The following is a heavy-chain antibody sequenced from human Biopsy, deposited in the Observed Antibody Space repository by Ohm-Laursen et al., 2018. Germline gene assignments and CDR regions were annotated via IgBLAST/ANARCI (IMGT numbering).Heavy chain of an antibody. CDR1: GFTVSSNY. J-gene: IGHJ3*02. CDR3: ARSGWPENDAFDI. Sequence: GSLRLSCTASGFTVSSNYMSWVRQAPGKGLEWVSVIYSGGSTYYADSVKGQFTISRDNSKNTLYLQMNSLRAEDTAVYYCARSGWPENDAFDIWGQGTMVTVSS. CDR2: IYSGGST. D-gene: IGHD6-19*01. V-gene: IGHV3-53*01.